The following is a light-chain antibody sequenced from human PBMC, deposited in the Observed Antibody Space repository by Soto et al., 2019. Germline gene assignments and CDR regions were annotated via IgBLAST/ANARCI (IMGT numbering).Light chain of an antibody. V-gene: IGKV3-15*01. Sequence: EIVMTQSPATLSVSPGERATLSCRASQSVSSNLAWYQQKPGQAPRLLIYGASTRATDIPARFSGSGSGTEFTLTISSLLSEDFAIYYCQHYNNWPPWTFGQGTKVEIK. CDR3: QHYNNWPPWT. CDR2: GAS. CDR1: QSVSSN. J-gene: IGKJ1*01.